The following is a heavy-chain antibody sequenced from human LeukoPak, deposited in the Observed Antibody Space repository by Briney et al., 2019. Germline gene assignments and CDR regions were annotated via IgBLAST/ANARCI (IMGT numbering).Heavy chain of an antibody. J-gene: IGHJ5*02. V-gene: IGHV3-30*03. CDR2: ISYDGSNK. Sequence: GRSLRLSCAASGFTFSSYGMHWVRQAPGKGLEWVAVISYDGSNKYYADSVKGRFTISRDNSKNTLYLQMNSLRAEDTAVYYCARGYYDFWSGYPWFDPWGQGTLVTVSS. CDR3: ARGYYDFWSGYPWFDP. D-gene: IGHD3-3*01. CDR1: GFTFSSYG.